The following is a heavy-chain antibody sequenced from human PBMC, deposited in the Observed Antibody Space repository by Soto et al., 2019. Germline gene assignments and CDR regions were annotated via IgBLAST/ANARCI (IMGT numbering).Heavy chain of an antibody. CDR2: IYYSGST. Sequence: SETLSLTCTVSGGSISSYYWSWIRQPPGKGLEWIGYIYYSGSTNYNPSLKSRVTISVDTSKNQFSLKLSSVTAADTAVYYCAIRSQSSSSYYYYYMDVWGKGTTVTVSS. J-gene: IGHJ6*03. V-gene: IGHV4-59*08. D-gene: IGHD6-6*01. CDR1: GGSISSYY. CDR3: AIRSQSSSSYYYYYMDV.